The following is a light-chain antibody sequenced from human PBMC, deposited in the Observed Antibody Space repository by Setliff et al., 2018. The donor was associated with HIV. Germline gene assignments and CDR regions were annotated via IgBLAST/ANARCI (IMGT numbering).Light chain of an antibody. V-gene: IGLV2-23*02. CDR2: EVT. J-gene: IGLJ1*01. CDR3: CSYAGSSTLG. CDR1: SSDVGSYNL. Sequence: QSALTQFASVSGSPGQSITISCTGTSSDVGSYNLVSWYQQHPGKAPKLMIYEVTKRPSGISHRFSGSKSGNTASLTISGLQAEDEAEYYCCSYAGSSTLGFGTGTKVTV.